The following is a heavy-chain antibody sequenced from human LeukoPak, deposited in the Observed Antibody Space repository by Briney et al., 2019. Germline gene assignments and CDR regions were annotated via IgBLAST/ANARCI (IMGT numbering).Heavy chain of an antibody. CDR1: GYTFTSYA. J-gene: IGHJ3*02. CDR2: INAGNGNT. CDR3: ARDRDSIAAAGEDAFDI. D-gene: IGHD6-13*01. Sequence: ASVKVSCKASGYTFTSYAMHWVRQAPGQRLEWMGWINAGNGNTKYSQKFQGRVTITRDTSASTAYMELSSLRSEDTAVYYCARDRDSIAAAGEDAFDIWGQGTMVTVSS. V-gene: IGHV1-3*01.